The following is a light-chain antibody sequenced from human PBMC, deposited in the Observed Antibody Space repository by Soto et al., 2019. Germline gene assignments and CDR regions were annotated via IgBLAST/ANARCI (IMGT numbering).Light chain of an antibody. CDR1: RSNIGPNY. V-gene: IGLV1-47*02. J-gene: IGLJ3*02. CDR2: NND. CDR3: AAWDDSLSGRV. Sequence: QAVVTQPPSVSAAPGQKVTVSCSGSRSNIGPNYVYWFQQFPGTAPKLLIYNNDQRPSGVPDRFSGSKSGTSASLDISGLRSEDEADYYCAAWDDSLSGRVFGGGTKLTVL.